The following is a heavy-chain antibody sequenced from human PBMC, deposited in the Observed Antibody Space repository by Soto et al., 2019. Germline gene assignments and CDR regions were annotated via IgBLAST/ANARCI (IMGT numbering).Heavy chain of an antibody. CDR3: AKVLSGSGAHDWFDP. CDR1: RFAFSSYA. CDR2: IGGSGHST. J-gene: IGHJ5*02. D-gene: IGHD3-10*01. Sequence: EVQLLESGGGLVQPGGSLRLSCATSRFAFSSYAMSWVRQAPGKGLEWVSAIGGSGHSTFYADSVRGRFTISRDNSKNTLYLQMDSLRAEDTACYCCAKVLSGSGAHDWFDPWGQGTVVTVSS. V-gene: IGHV3-23*01.